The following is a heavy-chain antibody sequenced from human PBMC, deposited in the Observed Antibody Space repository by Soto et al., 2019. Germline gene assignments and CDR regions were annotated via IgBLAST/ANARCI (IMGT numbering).Heavy chain of an antibody. Sequence: GGSLRLSCNASGVTFSDYSMNWVRQAPGKGLEWISYISRSGLTIYYADSVQGRFTISRDNAQNSLYLQMDSLRDEDTAVYYCARDRYCTSTSCYSPVDSWGRGTLVTVSS. D-gene: IGHD2-2*01. CDR1: GVTFSDYS. J-gene: IGHJ5*01. CDR3: ARDRYCTSTSCYSPVDS. CDR2: ISRSGLTI. V-gene: IGHV3-48*02.